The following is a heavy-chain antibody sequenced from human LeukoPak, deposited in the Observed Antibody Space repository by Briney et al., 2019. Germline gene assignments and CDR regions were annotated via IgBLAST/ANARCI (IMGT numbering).Heavy chain of an antibody. Sequence: ASVKVSCKASGYTFTSYGISWVRQAPGQGLEWMGWISAYNGNTNYAQKLQGRATMTTDTSTSTAYMELRSLRSDDTAVYYCARDRGFYYDSSGYYYDYWGQGTLITVSS. V-gene: IGHV1-18*01. CDR1: GYTFTSYG. D-gene: IGHD3-22*01. J-gene: IGHJ4*02. CDR2: ISAYNGNT. CDR3: ARDRGFYYDSSGYYYDY.